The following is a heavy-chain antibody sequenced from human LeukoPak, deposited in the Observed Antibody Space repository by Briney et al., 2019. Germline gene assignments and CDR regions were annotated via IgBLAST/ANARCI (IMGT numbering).Heavy chain of an antibody. CDR3: AKDFGYSYGYFDY. D-gene: IGHD5-18*01. CDR2: ISYDGSNK. CDR1: GFTFSSYA. J-gene: IGHJ4*02. Sequence: GGSLRLSCAASGFTFSSYAMHWVRQAPGKGLEWVAVISYDGSNKYYADSVKGRFTISRDNSKNTLYLQMNSLRAEDTALYYCAKDFGYSYGYFDYWGQGTLVTVSS. V-gene: IGHV3-30-3*01.